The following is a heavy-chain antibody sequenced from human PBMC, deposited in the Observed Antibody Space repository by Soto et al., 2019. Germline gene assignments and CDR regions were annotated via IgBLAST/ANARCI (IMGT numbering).Heavy chain of an antibody. Sequence: PGESLKISCKASGYSFTTYCIGWGRQMPWKGLEWMGIIYPGDSDTKYSPSLQGQVTISADTSISTAYLQWTSLKASDTAMYYCARSRRGAYSSGWYSPSGYYNYGIDVWGQGTKVTVS. V-gene: IGHV5-51*01. CDR3: ARSRRGAYSSGWYSPSGYYNYGIDV. D-gene: IGHD6-19*01. CDR1: GYSFTTYC. J-gene: IGHJ6*02. CDR2: IYPGDSDT.